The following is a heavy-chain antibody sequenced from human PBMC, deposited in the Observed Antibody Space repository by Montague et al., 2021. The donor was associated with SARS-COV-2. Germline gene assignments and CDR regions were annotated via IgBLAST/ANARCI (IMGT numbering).Heavy chain of an antibody. J-gene: IGHJ5*02. Sequence: SETLSLTCTVSGGSISSSSYYWGWIRQPPGRGLEWIGYIYYRGRTNYNPSLETRVTLSVDPSKNQFSLKLSSVTAADTAVYYCAREDRWNWFDPWGQGTLVIVSS. CDR2: IYYRGRT. CDR1: GGSISSSSYY. CDR3: AREDRWNWFDP. V-gene: IGHV4-61*01. D-gene: IGHD5-24*01.